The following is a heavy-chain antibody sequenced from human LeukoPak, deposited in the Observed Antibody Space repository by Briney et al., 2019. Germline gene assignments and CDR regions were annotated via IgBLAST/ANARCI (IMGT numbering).Heavy chain of an antibody. J-gene: IGHJ4*02. CDR3: ARGIAAAEY. CDR2: ISSSSSTI. V-gene: IGHV3-48*01. Sequence: GGSLRLSCAASGFTFSSYSMNWVRQAPGRGLEWVSYISSSSSTIYYADSVKGRFTISRDNAKNSLYLQMNSLRAEDTAVYYCARGIAAAEYWGQGTLVTVSS. D-gene: IGHD6-13*01. CDR1: GFTFSSYS.